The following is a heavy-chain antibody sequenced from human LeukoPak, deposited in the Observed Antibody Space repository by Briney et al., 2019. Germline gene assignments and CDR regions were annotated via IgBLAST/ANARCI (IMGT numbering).Heavy chain of an antibody. Sequence: SVKVSCKASGYTFTSYGISWVRQAPGQGLEWMGGIIPIFGTANYAQKFQGRVTITTDESTSTAYMELSSLRSEDTAVYYCARDGVVVVAALYYYGMDVWGQGTTVTVSS. J-gene: IGHJ6*02. D-gene: IGHD2-15*01. CDR2: IIPIFGTA. V-gene: IGHV1-69*05. CDR1: GYTFTSYG. CDR3: ARDGVVVVAALYYYGMDV.